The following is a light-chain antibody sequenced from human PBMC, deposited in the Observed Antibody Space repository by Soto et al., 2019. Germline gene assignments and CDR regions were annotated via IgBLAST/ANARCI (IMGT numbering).Light chain of an antibody. J-gene: IGKJ1*01. CDR1: QNISSN. CDR3: QQYNNWLWT. V-gene: IGKV3-15*01. CDR2: GAS. Sequence: EIVMTQSAASLSVSPGERATLSCRASQNISSNLAWYQQKPGQAPRLLIDGASTRATGIPARFSGSGSGTEFTLTISSLQSEDFAVYYCQQYNNWLWTFGQGTKVEIK.